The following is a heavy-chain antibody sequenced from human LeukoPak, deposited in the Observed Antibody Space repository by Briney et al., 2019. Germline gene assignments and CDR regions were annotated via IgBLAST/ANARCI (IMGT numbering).Heavy chain of an antibody. CDR1: GGSISTYY. J-gene: IGHJ4*02. CDR3: ARDVPQWLAQFDY. CDR2: IYYSGST. V-gene: IGHV4-59*01. D-gene: IGHD6-19*01. Sequence: PSETLSLTCTVSGGSISTYYWSWIRQSPGKGLEWIGNIYYSGSTNYNPSLKSRVTISVDTSKNQSSLKLSSVTAADTAVYYCARDVPQWLAQFDYWGQGTLVTVSS.